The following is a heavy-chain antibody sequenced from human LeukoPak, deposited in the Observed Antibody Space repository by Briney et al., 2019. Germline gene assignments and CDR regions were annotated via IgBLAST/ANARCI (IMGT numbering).Heavy chain of an antibody. V-gene: IGHV3-30-3*01. CDR2: ISYDGSNK. Sequence: PGGSLRLSCAVSGFTFSSYAMHWVRQAPGKGLEWVAVISYDGSNKYYADSVKGRFTISRDNSKNTLYLQMNSLRAEDTAVYYCAREGGYSSSWYRLFDYWGQGTLVTVSS. CDR1: GFTFSSYA. D-gene: IGHD6-13*01. J-gene: IGHJ4*02. CDR3: AREGGYSSSWYRLFDY.